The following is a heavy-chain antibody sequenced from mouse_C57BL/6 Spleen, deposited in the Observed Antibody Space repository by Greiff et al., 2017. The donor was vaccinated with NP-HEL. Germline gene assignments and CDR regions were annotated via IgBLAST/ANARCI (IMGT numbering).Heavy chain of an antibody. CDR1: GFTFSSYA. V-gene: IGHV5-4*01. J-gene: IGHJ4*01. CDR2: ISDGGSYT. Sequence: EVKLMESGGGLVKPGGSLKLSCAASGFTFSSYAMSWVRQTPEKRLEWVATISDGGSYTYYPDNVKGRFTISRDNAKNNLYLQMSHLKSEDTAIYYCARDGAMDYWGQGTSVTVSS. CDR3: ARDGAMDY.